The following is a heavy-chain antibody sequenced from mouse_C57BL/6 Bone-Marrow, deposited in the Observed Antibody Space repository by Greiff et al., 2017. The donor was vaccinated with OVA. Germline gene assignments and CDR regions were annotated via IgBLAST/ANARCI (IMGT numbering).Heavy chain of an antibody. CDR2: ISDGGSYT. V-gene: IGHV5-4*01. CDR1: GFTFSSYA. D-gene: IGHD1-1*01. J-gene: IGHJ3*01. CDR3: ARAFTTVVAPFAY. Sequence: EVQLVESGGGLVKPGGSLKLSCAASGFTFSSYAMSWVRQTPEKRLEWVATISDGGSYTYYPDNVKGRFTISRDNAKNNLYLQMSHLKSEDTAMYYCARAFTTVVAPFAYWGQGTLVTVSA.